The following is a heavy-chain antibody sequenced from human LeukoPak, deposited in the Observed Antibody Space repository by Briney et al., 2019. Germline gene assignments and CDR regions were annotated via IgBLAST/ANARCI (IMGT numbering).Heavy chain of an antibody. V-gene: IGHV4-59*01. Sequence: SETLSLTCTVSGGSISSYYWSWIRQPPGKGLEWIGYIYYSGSTNYNPSLKSRVTISVDTSKNQFSLKLSSVTAADTAVYYCARVGYSGYDEEGDYWGQGTLVTVSS. CDR1: GGSISSYY. CDR3: ARVGYSGYDEEGDY. CDR2: IYYSGST. D-gene: IGHD5-12*01. J-gene: IGHJ4*02.